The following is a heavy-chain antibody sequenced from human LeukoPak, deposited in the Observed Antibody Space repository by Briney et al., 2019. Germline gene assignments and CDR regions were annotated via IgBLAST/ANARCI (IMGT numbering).Heavy chain of an antibody. CDR3: ARLLDPYYDILTGHEYRDY. J-gene: IGHJ4*02. V-gene: IGHV1-69*13. D-gene: IGHD3-9*01. Sequence: ASVEVSCRASGHTFSSYAISWVRQAPGQGLEWMGGIIPIFGTANYAQKFQGRVTITADESTSTAYMELSSLRSEDTAVYYCARLLDPYYDILTGHEYRDYWGQGTLVTVSS. CDR1: GHTFSSYA. CDR2: IIPIFGTA.